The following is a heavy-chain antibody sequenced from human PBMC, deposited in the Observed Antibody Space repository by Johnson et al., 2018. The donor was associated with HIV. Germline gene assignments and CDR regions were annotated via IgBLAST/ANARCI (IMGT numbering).Heavy chain of an antibody. Sequence: QVQLVESGGGLVKPGGSLRLSCAGSGFTFIYYYMSWIRQAPGKGLEWISYISGSGSTIYYADSVKGRLTISRDNAKNSLYLQMNSLRAEDTAMYYCARGRYSGSWYVGGLDAFDIWGQGTMVTVSS. D-gene: IGHD6-13*01. CDR1: GFTFIYYY. CDR3: ARGRYSGSWYVGGLDAFDI. V-gene: IGHV3-11*04. CDR2: ISGSGSTI. J-gene: IGHJ3*02.